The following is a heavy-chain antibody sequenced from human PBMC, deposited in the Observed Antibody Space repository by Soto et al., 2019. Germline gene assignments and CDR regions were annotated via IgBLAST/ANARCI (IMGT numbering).Heavy chain of an antibody. CDR2: ISADNGNT. CDR3: ARQPYSSGWPRGWELDY. J-gene: IGHJ4*02. CDR1: GYTFTSYG. D-gene: IGHD6-19*01. V-gene: IGHV1-18*01. Sequence: QVQLVQSGAEVKNPGASVKVSCKASGYTFTSYGISWVRQAPGQGFEWMGRISADNGNTNSAQKFQGRVSMTRDTSTSTAYMELRSLRSDDTAVYYCARQPYSSGWPRGWELDYWGQGTLVTVSS.